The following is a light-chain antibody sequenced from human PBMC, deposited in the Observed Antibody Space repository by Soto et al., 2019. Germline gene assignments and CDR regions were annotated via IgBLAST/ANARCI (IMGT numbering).Light chain of an antibody. J-gene: IGLJ7*01. CDR2: DVS. Sequence: QSALTQPASVSGSPGQSITISCTGTSSDVGGYNYVSWYQQHPGKAPKLMIYDVSNRPSGVSNRFSGSKSGNTASLTISGLQAEDAADYSCSSYTSSSSLAVFGGGTQLTVL. CDR1: SSDVGGYNY. V-gene: IGLV2-14*01. CDR3: SSYTSSSSLAV.